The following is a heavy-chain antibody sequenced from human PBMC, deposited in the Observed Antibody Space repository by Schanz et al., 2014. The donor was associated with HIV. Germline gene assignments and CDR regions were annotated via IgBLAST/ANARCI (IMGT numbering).Heavy chain of an antibody. CDR1: GDSISSGGYS. V-gene: IGHV4-30-2*01. CDR3: ARGGRSNWFDP. Sequence: QLQLQESGSRLVKPSQTLSLTCAISGDSISSGGYSWSWIRQPPGKGLEWIGYIYHVGSTQYNPSLKSRVTISIDTSKNQFSPNLPSVTAADTAMYYCARGGRSNWFDPWGQGTLVTVSS. D-gene: IGHD1-26*01. J-gene: IGHJ5*02. CDR2: IYHVGST.